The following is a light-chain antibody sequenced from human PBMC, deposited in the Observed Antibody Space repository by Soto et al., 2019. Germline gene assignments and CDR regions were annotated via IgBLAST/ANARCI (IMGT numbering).Light chain of an antibody. CDR3: SSYAISSSVI. CDR2: EVR. Sequence: QSALTQPASVSGSPGQSITISCTGTSSDVGYYNYVSWYQQHPGKAPKVMIYEVRNRPSGASSRFSGSKSGNTAFLTISGLQPEDEADYYCSSYAISSSVIFGGGTKLTV. J-gene: IGLJ2*01. V-gene: IGLV2-14*01. CDR1: SSDVGYYNY.